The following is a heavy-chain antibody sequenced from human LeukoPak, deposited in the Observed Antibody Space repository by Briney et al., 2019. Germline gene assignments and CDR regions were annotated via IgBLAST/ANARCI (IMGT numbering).Heavy chain of an antibody. Sequence: PSQTLSLTCAVSGDSISRGGYAWSWIRQPPGKGLEWVGYFYYSGSTDYNPSRKGRVTIAIDTSNNQFSLKLSSVTAADTAMYYCARRMGRRFGERYYYYHYMDVWGKGTTVTISS. CDR1: GDSISRGGYA. CDR3: ARRMGRRFGERYYYYHYMDV. D-gene: IGHD3-10*01. CDR2: FYYSGST. V-gene: IGHV4-30-4*07. J-gene: IGHJ6*03.